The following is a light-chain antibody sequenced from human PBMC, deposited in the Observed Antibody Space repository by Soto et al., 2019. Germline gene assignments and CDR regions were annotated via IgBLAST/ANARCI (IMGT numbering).Light chain of an antibody. V-gene: IGKV3D-20*01. CDR2: DTS. Sequence: EIVLTQSPATLSLSPGERATLSCGASQDVSSRYLAWYQQKPGLAPRLLIYDTSIRATGIPDRFSGSGSATDFTLTISRLEPEDFAVYYCQHYDNWPPWTFGQGTKVEI. CDR1: QDVSSRY. J-gene: IGKJ1*01. CDR3: QHYDNWPPWT.